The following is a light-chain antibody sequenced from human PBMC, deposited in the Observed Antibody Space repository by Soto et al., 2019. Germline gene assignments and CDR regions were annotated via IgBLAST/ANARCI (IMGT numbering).Light chain of an antibody. Sequence: IQMTQSPSSLSASVGDTVSVTCRASQYIGSYLNWCQQKPGQAPQHLISVTSNLESGVPPRFSSSGSGTEFILTIRSLQPEDASTYHCQQHKAYPYIFRQGTKLQI. CDR3: QQHKAYPYI. CDR1: QYIGSY. J-gene: IGKJ2*01. V-gene: IGKV1-17*01. CDR2: VTS.